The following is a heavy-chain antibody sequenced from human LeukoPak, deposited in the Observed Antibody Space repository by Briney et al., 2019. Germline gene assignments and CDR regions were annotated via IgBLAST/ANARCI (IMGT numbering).Heavy chain of an antibody. CDR2: IHPSGML. CDR3: SRGLDSRKLGY. J-gene: IGHJ4*02. D-gene: IGHD3-22*01. CDR1: GASFNSDDQY. V-gene: IGHV4-31*03. Sequence: SETLSLTCTVSGASFNSDDQYWNWIRQSPGKCLEWIGSIHPSGMLYNNPSLESRVTMSRDTSRNQFSLNLNSVTAADTAVYFCSRGLDSRKLGYWGQGILVTVSS.